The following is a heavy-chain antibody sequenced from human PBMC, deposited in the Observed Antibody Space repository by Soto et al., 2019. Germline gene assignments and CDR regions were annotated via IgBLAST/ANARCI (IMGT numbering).Heavy chain of an antibody. Sequence: SGTLGLSCTVSGAAFSSGSYYWIWIGQPPGKGLESVSHSYDVGSTSYNPSLKSRVTVSAGTAKKQFPLKRTSVTAADTVDYCRARRIDYNYYLPDWGRGNLVIVSS. CDR1: GAAFSSGSYY. V-gene: IGHV4-61*01. J-gene: IGHJ4*02. D-gene: IGHD3-10*01. CDR3: ARRIDYNYYLPD. CDR2: SYDVGST.